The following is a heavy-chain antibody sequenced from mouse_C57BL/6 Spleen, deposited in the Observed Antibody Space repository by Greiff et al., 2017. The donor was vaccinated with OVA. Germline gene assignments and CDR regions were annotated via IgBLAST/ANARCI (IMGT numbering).Heavy chain of an antibody. J-gene: IGHJ4*01. Sequence: VHLVESGPELVKPGASVKLSCKASGYTFTSYDINWVKQRPGQGLEWIGWIYPRDGSTTYNEKFKGKATLTVDTSSSTAYMELHSLTSEDSAVYVCARQDGRNAMDYWGQGTSVTVSS. CDR2: IYPRDGST. CDR1: GYTFTSYD. D-gene: IGHD2-3*01. CDR3: ARQDGRNAMDY. V-gene: IGHV1-85*01.